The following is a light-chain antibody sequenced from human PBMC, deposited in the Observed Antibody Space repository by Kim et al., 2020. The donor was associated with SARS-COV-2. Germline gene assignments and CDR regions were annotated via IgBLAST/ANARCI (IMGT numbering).Light chain of an antibody. J-gene: IGKJ1*01. V-gene: IGKV1-5*03. CDR2: KAS. Sequence: IQITQSPSTLSASVGDRVTITCRASQSISSWLAWYQQKPGKAPKVLIYKASTLQSGVPSRFSGSGSGTEFTLTISSLQPDDFATYYYQQYQNYWTFGQGTKVEIK. CDR3: QQYQNYWT. CDR1: QSISSW.